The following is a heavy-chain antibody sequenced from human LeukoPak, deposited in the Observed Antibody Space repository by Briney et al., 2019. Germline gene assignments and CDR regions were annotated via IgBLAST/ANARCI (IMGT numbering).Heavy chain of an antibody. CDR1: GGTFSSYA. J-gene: IGHJ4*02. V-gene: IGHV1-69*04. CDR3: ARGHYDSSGYFY. Sequence: SVKVSCKASGGTFSSYAISWVRQAPGQGLEWMGRTIPILGIANYAQKFQGRVTITADKSTSTAYMELSSLRSEDTAVYYCARGHYDSSGYFYWGQGTLVTVSS. CDR2: TIPILGIA. D-gene: IGHD3-22*01.